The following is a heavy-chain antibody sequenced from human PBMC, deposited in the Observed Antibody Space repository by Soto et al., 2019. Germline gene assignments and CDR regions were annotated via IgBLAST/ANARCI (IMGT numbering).Heavy chain of an antibody. V-gene: IGHV4-38-2*01. Sequence: PSETLSLTCAVSGYSISSGYYWGWIRQPPGKGLEWIGSIYHSGSTYYNPSLKSRVTISVDTSKNQFSLKLSSVTAADTAVYYCAKSAWEYGTCFDYWGQGTLVTVSS. CDR1: GYSISSGYY. CDR3: AKSAWEYGTCFDY. J-gene: IGHJ4*02. CDR2: IYHSGST. D-gene: IGHD1-26*01.